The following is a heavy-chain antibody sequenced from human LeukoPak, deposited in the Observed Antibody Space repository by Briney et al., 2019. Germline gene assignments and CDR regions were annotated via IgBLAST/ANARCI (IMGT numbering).Heavy chain of an antibody. CDR3: AKDRERFGSGPIRH. Sequence: GGSLRLSCAASGFTFRDYNMHWVRQAPGKGLEWVSHIKWDDGSTYYADSVKGRFTIPRDNSKNSLYLQMNSLRTEDTALYYCAKDRERFGSGPIRHWGQGTLVTVSS. CDR1: GFTFRDYN. CDR2: IKWDDGST. V-gene: IGHV3-43*01. D-gene: IGHD1-1*01. J-gene: IGHJ1*01.